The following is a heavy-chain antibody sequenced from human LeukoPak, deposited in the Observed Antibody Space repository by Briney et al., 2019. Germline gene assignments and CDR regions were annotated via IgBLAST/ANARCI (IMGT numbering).Heavy chain of an antibody. Sequence: DPGGSLRLSCAASGLTVSSNYMSWVRQAPGKGLEWVSVIYSGGSTYYADSVKGRFTISRDNSKNTLYLQMNSLRAEDTAVYYCARDFEVVPAAPSSDYWGQGTLVTVSS. CDR3: ARDFEVVPAAPSSDY. CDR2: IYSGGST. V-gene: IGHV3-53*01. CDR1: GLTVSSNY. J-gene: IGHJ4*02. D-gene: IGHD2-2*01.